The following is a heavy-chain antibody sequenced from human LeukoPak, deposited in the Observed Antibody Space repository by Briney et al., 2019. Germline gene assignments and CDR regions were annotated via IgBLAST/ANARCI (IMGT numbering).Heavy chain of an antibody. D-gene: IGHD2-2*01. V-gene: IGHV3-23*01. Sequence: GGSLRLSCAASGFTFSSYAMSWVRQAPGKGLEWVSAISGSGGSTYYADSVKGRFTISRDNSKNTLYLQMNSLRAEDTAVYYCAKDQRIVVVPAAPPDAFDIWGRGTMVTVSS. CDR1: GFTFSSYA. CDR2: ISGSGGST. J-gene: IGHJ3*02. CDR3: AKDQRIVVVPAAPPDAFDI.